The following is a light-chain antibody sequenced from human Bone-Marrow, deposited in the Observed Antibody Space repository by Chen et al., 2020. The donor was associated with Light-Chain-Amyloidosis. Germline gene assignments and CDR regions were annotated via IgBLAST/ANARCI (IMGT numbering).Light chain of an antibody. CDR1: NIGTTS. CDR2: DDS. V-gene: IGLV3-21*02. J-gene: IGLJ3*02. Sequence: SYVLTHPSAVAVAPGQTAPMACGGNNIGTTSVHWYQQTPGQAPLLVVYDDSARPSGIPVRLSGSNSGNTATLTISRVEAGDEADYYCQVWDRSSDRPVFGGGTKLTVL. CDR3: QVWDRSSDRPV.